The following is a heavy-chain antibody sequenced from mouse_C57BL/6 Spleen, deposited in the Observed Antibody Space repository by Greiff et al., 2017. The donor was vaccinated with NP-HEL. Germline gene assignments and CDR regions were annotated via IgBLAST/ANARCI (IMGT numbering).Heavy chain of an antibody. D-gene: IGHD4-1*01. J-gene: IGHJ2*01. CDR3: ARLGWDVRDY. CDR2: ITPSYGGT. Sequence: QVQLQQPGTELVKPGASVKLSCKASGYTFTSYWMHGVKQRPGQGLVWMGYITPSYGGTNYNEKFKSKATLTVDKSSSTAYMQLSSLTSEDSAVYYCARLGWDVRDYWGQGTTLTVSS. V-gene: IGHV1-53*01. CDR1: GYTFTSYW.